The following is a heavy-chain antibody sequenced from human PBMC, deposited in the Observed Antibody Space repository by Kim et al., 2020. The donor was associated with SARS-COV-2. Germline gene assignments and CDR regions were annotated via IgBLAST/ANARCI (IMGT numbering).Heavy chain of an antibody. Sequence: SETLSLTCAVYGGSFSGYYWSWIRQPPGKGLEWIGEINHSGSTNYNPSLKSRVTISVDTSKNQFSLKLSSVTAADTAVYYCARERRTRIAAAMADVWGQGTTVTVSS. CDR2: INHSGST. CDR1: GGSFSGYY. J-gene: IGHJ6*02. V-gene: IGHV4-34*01. D-gene: IGHD6-13*01. CDR3: ARERRTRIAAAMADV.